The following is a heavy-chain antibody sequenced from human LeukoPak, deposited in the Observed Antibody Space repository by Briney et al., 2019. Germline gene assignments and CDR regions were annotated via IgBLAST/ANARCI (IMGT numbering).Heavy chain of an antibody. Sequence: PGGSLRLSCAASGFTFSSYGMHWVRQAPGKGLEWVAFIRYDGSNKYYADSVKGRFTISRDNSKNTLYLQMNSLRAEDTAVYYCANSYYDFWSGEGWFDPWGQGTLVTVSS. CDR2: IRYDGSNK. D-gene: IGHD3-3*01. J-gene: IGHJ5*02. CDR3: ANSYYDFWSGEGWFDP. V-gene: IGHV3-30*02. CDR1: GFTFSSYG.